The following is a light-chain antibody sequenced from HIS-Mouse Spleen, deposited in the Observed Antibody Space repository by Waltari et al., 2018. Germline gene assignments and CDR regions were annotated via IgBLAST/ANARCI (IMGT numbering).Light chain of an antibody. V-gene: IGLV3-19*01. J-gene: IGLJ2*01. CDR2: GKT. Sequence: SSELTQDPAVSVALGQTVRITCQGDSLSSYYASWYQQKPGQAPVLVIYGKTNRPSGIPGRLSGSSSGNTASLTITGAQAEDEADYYCNSRDSSGNHLVFGGGTKLTVL. CDR1: SLSSYY. CDR3: NSRDSSGNHLV.